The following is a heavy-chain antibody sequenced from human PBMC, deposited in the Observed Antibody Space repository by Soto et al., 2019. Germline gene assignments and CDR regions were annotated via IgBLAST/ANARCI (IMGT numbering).Heavy chain of an antibody. CDR3: ALDTPAIATTGGPDY. CDR1: GYTFTSDG. J-gene: IGHJ4*02. CDR2: INTYT. V-gene: IGHV1-18*01. Sequence: QVQLVQSGAEVKKPGASVKVSCKASGYTFTSDGISWVRQAPGQGLEWMGWINTYTKYSQAFQGRVNMTTYTPTSTAYMDLRSLSSHDTSVYYCALDTPAIATTGGPDYWGQGTLVTVSS. D-gene: IGHD3-9*01.